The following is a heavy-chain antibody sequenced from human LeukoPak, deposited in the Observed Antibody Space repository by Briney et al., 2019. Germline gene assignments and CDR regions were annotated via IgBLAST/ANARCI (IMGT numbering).Heavy chain of an antibody. J-gene: IGHJ4*02. D-gene: IGHD4-17*01. Sequence: SETLSLTCTVSGGSISSYYWSWIRQPPGKGLEWIGYIYYSGSTNYNPSLKSRVTISVDTSKNQFSLKLSSVTAADTAVYYCARDRSTTGIDYWGQGTLVTVSS. V-gene: IGHV4-59*01. CDR1: GGSISSYY. CDR3: ARDRSTTGIDY. CDR2: IYYSGST.